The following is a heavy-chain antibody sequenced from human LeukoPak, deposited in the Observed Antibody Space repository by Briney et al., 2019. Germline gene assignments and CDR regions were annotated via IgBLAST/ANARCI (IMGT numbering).Heavy chain of an antibody. CDR1: GFPFSSYS. CDR3: ARGLMVYPRPWGYYYYMDV. CDR2: ISSSSSYI. J-gene: IGHJ6*03. Sequence: PGGSLRLSCAASGFPFSSYSMNWVRQAPGKGLEWVSSISSSSSYIYYADSVKGRFTISRDNAKNSLYLQMNSLRAEDMAVYYCARGLMVYPRPWGYYYYMDVWGKGTTVTISS. D-gene: IGHD2-8*01. V-gene: IGHV3-21*01.